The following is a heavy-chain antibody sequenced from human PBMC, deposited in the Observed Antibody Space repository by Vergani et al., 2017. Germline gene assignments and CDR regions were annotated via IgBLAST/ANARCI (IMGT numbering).Heavy chain of an antibody. CDR1: GFKVNDYY. CDR2: IGNTYSGPAI. Sequence: QVQLVESGGGLVKPGGSLRLSCVASGFKVNDYYVSWIRQAPGKGLEWVSYIGNTYSGPAIEYADFVEGRFTVSRDSARNSVFLMMNNLRVEDTAVCYCAREVKMAVWGKGTTVTVSS. CDR3: AREVKMAV. J-gene: IGHJ6*04. V-gene: IGHV3-11*01. D-gene: IGHD2-21*01.